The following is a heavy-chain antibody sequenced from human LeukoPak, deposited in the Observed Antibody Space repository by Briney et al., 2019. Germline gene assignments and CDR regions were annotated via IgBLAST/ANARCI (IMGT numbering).Heavy chain of an antibody. CDR1: GFTFSTYA. J-gene: IGHJ4*02. Sequence: GGSLRLSCAASGFTFSTYAMGWVRQAPGKGLEWVSGISGSGGSTYYADSVKGRFTISRDNSKNTLYLQMNSLRAEDTAVYYCAKRHDYGEVQDYWGQGTLVTVSS. V-gene: IGHV3-23*01. CDR2: ISGSGGST. D-gene: IGHD4-17*01. CDR3: AKRHDYGEVQDY.